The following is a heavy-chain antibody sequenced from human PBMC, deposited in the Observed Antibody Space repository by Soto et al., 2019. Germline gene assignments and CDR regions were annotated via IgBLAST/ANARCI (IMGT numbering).Heavy chain of an antibody. CDR1: GGSISSYY. Sequence: SETLSLTCTVSGGSISSYYWSWIRQPPGKGLEWIGYIYYSGSTNYNPSLKSRVTISVDTSKNQFSLKLSSVTAADTAVYYCARLLVVPAAIRYYYYYGMDVWGQGTTVTVSS. J-gene: IGHJ6*02. CDR3: ARLLVVPAAIRYYYYYGMDV. V-gene: IGHV4-59*08. CDR2: IYYSGST. D-gene: IGHD2-2*01.